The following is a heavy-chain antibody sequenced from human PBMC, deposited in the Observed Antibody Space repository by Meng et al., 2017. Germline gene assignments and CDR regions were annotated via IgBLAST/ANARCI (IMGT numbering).Heavy chain of an antibody. Sequence: SVKVSCKASGGTFSSYAISWVRQAPGQGLEWMGGIIPIFGTANYAQKFQGRVTITTDESTSTAYMELSSLRSKDTAVYYCARNPRGGMTTRVVYAFDIWGQGTMVTVSS. J-gene: IGHJ3*02. CDR3: ARNPRGGMTTRVVYAFDI. D-gene: IGHD4-17*01. CDR2: IIPIFGTA. CDR1: GGTFSSYA. V-gene: IGHV1-69*05.